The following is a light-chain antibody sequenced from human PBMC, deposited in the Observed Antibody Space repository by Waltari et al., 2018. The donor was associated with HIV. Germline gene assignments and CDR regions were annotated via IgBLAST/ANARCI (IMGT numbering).Light chain of an antibody. Sequence: SVLTQPPSVSGSPGQRVTISCTGSSSNIGAGFDVHWYQQLPGTAPKLLLYGNTNRPSGVPDRFSGSKSGTSASLAITGLQAEDEADYYCQSYDSSLSGLLFGGGTKLTVL. CDR1: SSNIGAGFD. V-gene: IGLV1-40*01. J-gene: IGLJ2*01. CDR3: QSYDSSLSGLL. CDR2: GNT.